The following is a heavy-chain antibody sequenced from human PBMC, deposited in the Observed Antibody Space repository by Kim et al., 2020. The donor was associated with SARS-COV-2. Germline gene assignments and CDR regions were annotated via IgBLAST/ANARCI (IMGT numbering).Heavy chain of an antibody. J-gene: IGHJ4*02. CDR2: IYYSGST. V-gene: IGHV4-61*01. CDR1: GGSVSSGSYY. CDR3: ARVFGGSSWWFDY. D-gene: IGHD6-13*01. Sequence: SETLSLTCTVSGGSVSSGSYYWSWIRQPPGKGLEWIGYIYYSGSTNYNPSLKSRVTISVDTSKNQFSLKLSSVTAADTAVYYCARVFGGSSWWFDYWGQGTLVTVSS.